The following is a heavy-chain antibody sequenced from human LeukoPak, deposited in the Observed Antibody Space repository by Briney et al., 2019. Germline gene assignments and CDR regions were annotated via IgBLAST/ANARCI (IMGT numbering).Heavy chain of an antibody. J-gene: IGHJ6*02. CDR2: ISWNSGSI. CDR1: GFTFDDYA. V-gene: IGHV3-9*01. CDR3: AKDIQLWAGMDV. Sequence: PGGSLRLSCAASGFTFDDYAMHWVRQAPGKGLEWVSGISWNSGSIGYAVSVKGRFTISRDNAKNSLYLQMNSLRAEDTALYYCAKDIQLWAGMDVWGQGTTVTVSS. D-gene: IGHD5-18*01.